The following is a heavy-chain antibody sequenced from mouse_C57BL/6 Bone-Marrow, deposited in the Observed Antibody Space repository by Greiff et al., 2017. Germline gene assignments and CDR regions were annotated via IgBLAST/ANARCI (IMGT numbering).Heavy chain of an antibody. D-gene: IGHD1-1*01. V-gene: IGHV1-55*01. CDR3: ARGYYYGSSPASFAY. CDR2: IYPGSGST. CDR1: GYTFTSYW. J-gene: IGHJ3*01. Sequence: QVQLQQPGAELVKPGASVKMSCKASGYTFTSYWITWVKQRPGQGLEWIGDIYPGSGSTNYNEKFKSKATLTVDTSSSTAYMQLSSLTSEDSAVYYCARGYYYGSSPASFAYWCQGTLVTVSA.